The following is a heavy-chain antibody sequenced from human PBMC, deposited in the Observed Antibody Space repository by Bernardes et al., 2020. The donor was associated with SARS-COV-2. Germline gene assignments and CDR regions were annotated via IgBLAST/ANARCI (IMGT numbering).Heavy chain of an antibody. D-gene: IGHD4-4*01. J-gene: IGHJ5*02. V-gene: IGHV3-74*03. Sequence: GGSLRLSCSASGFTFSNYWMHWVRQAPGKGLVWVSRMNRDGSSTTYADSVRGRFTISRDNTKNTLYLQMNSLRVEDTAVYYCARDADVTSRGLASWGQGTLVTVSS. CDR2: MNRDGSST. CDR3: ARDADVTSRGLAS. CDR1: GFTFSNYW.